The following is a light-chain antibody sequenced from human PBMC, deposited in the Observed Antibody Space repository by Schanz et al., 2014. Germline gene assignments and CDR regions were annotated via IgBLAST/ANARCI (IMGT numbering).Light chain of an antibody. V-gene: IGLV2-14*01. CDR1: SSDVGAYNF. CDR2: EVS. CDR3: SSYTSSSTVV. J-gene: IGLJ2*01. Sequence: QSALTQPASVSGSPGQSITISCTGTSSDVGAYNFVSWYEQHPGKAPKLMINEVSKRPSGVPDRFSGSKSGNTASLTISGLLAEDEADYYCSSYTSSSTVVFGGGTKLTVL.